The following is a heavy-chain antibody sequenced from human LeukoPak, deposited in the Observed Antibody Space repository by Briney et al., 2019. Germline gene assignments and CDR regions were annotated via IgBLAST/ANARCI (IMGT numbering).Heavy chain of an antibody. V-gene: IGHV3-53*01. Sequence: PGGSLRLSCAASGFTVSSNSMNWVRQAPGKGLEWVSVIYSGGSSSYADSVKGRFTISRDNSKNTLYLQMNSLRAEDTAVYYCARDQEGFDYWGQGTVVTVSS. CDR3: ARDQEGFDY. J-gene: IGHJ4*02. CDR2: IYSGGSS. CDR1: GFTVSSNS.